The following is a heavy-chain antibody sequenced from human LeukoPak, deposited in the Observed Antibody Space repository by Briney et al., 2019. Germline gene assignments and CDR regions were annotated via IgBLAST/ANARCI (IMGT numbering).Heavy chain of an antibody. J-gene: IGHJ4*02. V-gene: IGHV3-23*01. CDR3: ARNYYEPTYDYYFDC. Sequence: GGFPRLSCAASGFTFRSYAMSWVRQAPGKGLEWVSAISGSGGSTYYADSVMGRFTISRDNSKNTLYLHMNSLRAEDTALYYCARNYYEPTYDYYFDCWGQGTLVTVSS. CDR2: ISGSGGST. CDR1: GFTFRSYA. D-gene: IGHD1-26*01.